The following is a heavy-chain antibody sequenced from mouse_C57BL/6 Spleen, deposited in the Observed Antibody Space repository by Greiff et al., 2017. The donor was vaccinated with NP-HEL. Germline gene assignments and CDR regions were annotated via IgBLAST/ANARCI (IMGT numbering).Heavy chain of an antibody. CDR1: GFTFSDYY. V-gene: IGHV5-12*01. CDR2: ISNGGGST. CDR3: ARPGDKLGRSYWYFDV. J-gene: IGHJ1*03. Sequence: EVQVVESGGGLVQPGGSLKLSCAASGFTFSDYYMYWVRQTPEKRLEWVAYISNGGGSTYYPDTVKGRFTISRDNAKNTLYLQMSRLKSEDTAMYYCARPGDKLGRSYWYFDVWGTGTTVTVSS. D-gene: IGHD4-1*01.